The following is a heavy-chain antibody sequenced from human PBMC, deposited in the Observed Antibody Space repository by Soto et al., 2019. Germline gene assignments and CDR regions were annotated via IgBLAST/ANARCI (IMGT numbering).Heavy chain of an antibody. D-gene: IGHD3-22*01. CDR3: AKEGSSGYYYFDY. V-gene: IGHV3-21*01. Sequence: LRLSCAASGFTFSSYSMNWVRQAPGKGLEWVSSIGSSSSYIYYADSVKGRFTISRDNAKNSLYLQMNSLRAEDTAVYYCAKEGSSGYYYFDYWGQGTLVTVSS. CDR1: GFTFSSYS. CDR2: IGSSSSYI. J-gene: IGHJ4*02.